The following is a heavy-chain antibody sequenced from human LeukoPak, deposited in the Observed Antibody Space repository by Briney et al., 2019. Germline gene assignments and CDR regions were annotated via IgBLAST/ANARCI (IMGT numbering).Heavy chain of an antibody. CDR2: IWYDGSYK. CDR1: GFTFNEFG. CDR3: ARDRPTGSYYSIDY. J-gene: IGHJ4*02. D-gene: IGHD1-26*01. V-gene: IGHV3-33*01. Sequence: GRSLRLSCAASGFTFNEFGVHWVRQAPGQGLEWVARIWYDGSYKYYADSVKGRFTISRDNSKNTVYLQMNSLRVEDTAIYYCARDRPTGSYYSIDYWGQGTLATVSS.